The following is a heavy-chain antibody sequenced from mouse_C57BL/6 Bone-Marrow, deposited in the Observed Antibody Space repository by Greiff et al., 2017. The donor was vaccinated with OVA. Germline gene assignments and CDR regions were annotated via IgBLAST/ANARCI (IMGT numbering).Heavy chain of an antibody. CDR1: GYAFSSSW. CDR3: ARDYGSSSLYFDV. J-gene: IGHJ1*03. V-gene: IGHV1-82*01. D-gene: IGHD1-1*01. CDR2: IYPGDGDT. Sequence: QVHVKQSGPELVKPGASVKISCKASGYAFSSSWMNWVKQRPGKGLEWIGRIYPGDGDTNYNGKFKGKATLTADKSSSTAYMQLSSLTSEDSAVYFCARDYGSSSLYFDVWGTGTTVTVSS.